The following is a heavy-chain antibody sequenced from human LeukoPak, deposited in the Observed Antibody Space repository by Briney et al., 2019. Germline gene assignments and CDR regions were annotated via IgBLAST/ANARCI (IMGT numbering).Heavy chain of an antibody. CDR3: ARGRVPAAIRHPGLDY. J-gene: IGHJ4*02. V-gene: IGHV4-34*01. CDR1: GGSISGYY. Sequence: SETLSLTCAVYGGSISGYYWSWIRQPPGKGLEWIGEINHSGSTNYNPSLKSRVTISVDTSKNQFSLKLSSVTAADTAVYYCARGRVPAAIRHPGLDYWGQGTLVTVSS. D-gene: IGHD2-2*01. CDR2: INHSGST.